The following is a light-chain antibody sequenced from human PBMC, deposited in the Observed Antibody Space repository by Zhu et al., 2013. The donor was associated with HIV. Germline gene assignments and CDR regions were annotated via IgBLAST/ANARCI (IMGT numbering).Light chain of an antibody. V-gene: IGLV2-14*01. J-gene: IGLJ1*01. CDR2: KVN. Sequence: QSALTQPASVSGSPGQSITISCTGTSSDVGGYNYVSWYQQYPGKAPKALIYKVNNRPSGVSNRFSGSKSGKTASLTISGLQAEDEADYYCSSYTSGSTYVFGTGTKVTVL. CDR1: SSDVGGYNY. CDR3: SSYTSGSTYV.